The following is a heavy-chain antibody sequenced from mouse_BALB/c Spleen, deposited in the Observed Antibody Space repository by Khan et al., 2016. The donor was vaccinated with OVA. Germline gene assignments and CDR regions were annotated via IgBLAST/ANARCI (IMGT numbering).Heavy chain of an antibody. Sequence: EVELVESGGGLVKPGGSLKLPCAASGFTFSDYYMYWVRQTPEKRLEWVATISDGGSYTYYPDSVKGRFTISRDNAKNNLYLQMSSLKSEDTAMYYCARAGYGGFAYWGQGTLVTVSA. CDR2: ISDGGSYT. CDR1: GFTFSDYY. D-gene: IGHD1-1*02. V-gene: IGHV5-4*02. J-gene: IGHJ3*01. CDR3: ARAGYGGFAY.